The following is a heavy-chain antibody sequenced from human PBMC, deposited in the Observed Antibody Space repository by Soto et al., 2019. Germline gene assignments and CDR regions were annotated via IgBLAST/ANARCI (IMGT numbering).Heavy chain of an antibody. CDR1: GFTFSSYG. CDR3: ARASVPANPPLYGMDV. Sequence: QVQLVESGGGVVQPGRSLRLSCAASGFTFSSYGMHWVRQAPGKGLEWVAVIWYDGSNKYYADAVKGRFTIYRDNSKNTLYLQMNSLRAEDTAVYYCARASVPANPPLYGMDVWGQGTTVTVSS. J-gene: IGHJ6*02. CDR2: IWYDGSNK. V-gene: IGHV3-33*01. D-gene: IGHD2-2*01.